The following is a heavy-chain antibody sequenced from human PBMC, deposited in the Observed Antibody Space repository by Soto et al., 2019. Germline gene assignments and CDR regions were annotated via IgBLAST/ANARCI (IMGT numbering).Heavy chain of an antibody. CDR2: ISYDGSNK. Sequence: PGGSLRLSCAASGFTFSSYGMHWVRQAPGKGLEWVAVISYDGSNKYYADSVKGRFTISRDNSKNTLYLQMNSLRAEDTAVYYCGDDGNICVGVNGMDVWGQGTKVTVSS. V-gene: IGHV3-30*18. CDR3: GDDGNICVGVNGMDV. J-gene: IGHJ6*02. D-gene: IGHD2-15*01. CDR1: GFTFSSYG.